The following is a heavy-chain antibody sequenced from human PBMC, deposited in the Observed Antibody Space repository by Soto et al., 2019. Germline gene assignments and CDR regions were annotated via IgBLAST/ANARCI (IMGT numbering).Heavy chain of an antibody. V-gene: IGHV1-46*01. CDR1: GYTFTXHY. J-gene: IGHJ6*02. Sequence: GASVKVSCKASGYTFTXHYMYWVRQAPGQGLEWMGIINPSGGSTSYAQKFQGRVTMTRDTSASTVYMELSSLRSEDTAVYYCARDQQNYGMAVWGQGTTVTVSS. CDR3: ARDQQNYGMAV. CDR2: INPSGGST.